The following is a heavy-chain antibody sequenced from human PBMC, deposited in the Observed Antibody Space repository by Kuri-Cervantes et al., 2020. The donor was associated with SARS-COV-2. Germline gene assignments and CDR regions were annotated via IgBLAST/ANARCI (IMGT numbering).Heavy chain of an antibody. CDR1: GGSFSGYY. D-gene: IGHD2/OR15-2a*01. CDR2: INHSGST. V-gene: IGHV4-34*01. CDR3: ARAVKRFDY. J-gene: IGHJ4*02. Sequence: GSLRLSCAVYGGSFSGYYWSWIRQPPGKGLEWIGEINHSGSTNYNPSLKSRVTISVDTSKNRFSLKLSSVTAADTAVYYCARAVKRFDYWGQGTLVTVSS.